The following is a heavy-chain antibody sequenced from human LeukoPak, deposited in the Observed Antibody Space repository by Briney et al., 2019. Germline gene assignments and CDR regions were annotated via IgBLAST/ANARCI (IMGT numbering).Heavy chain of an antibody. CDR1: GFTFSSYG. D-gene: IGHD3-22*01. CDR3: ARGSYYYDSSGYLDY. Sequence: GGPLRLSCAASGFTFSSYGMHWVRQAPGKGLEWVAVIWYDGSNKYYADSVKGRFTISRDNSKNTLYLQRNSLRAEDTAVYYCARGSYYYDSSGYLDYWGQGTLVTVSS. CDR2: IWYDGSNK. J-gene: IGHJ4*02. V-gene: IGHV3-33*01.